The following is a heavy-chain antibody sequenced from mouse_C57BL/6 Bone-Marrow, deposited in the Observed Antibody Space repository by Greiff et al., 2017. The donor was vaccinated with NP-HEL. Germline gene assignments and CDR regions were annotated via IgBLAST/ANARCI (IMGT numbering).Heavy chain of an antibody. CDR3: ARQGFFDY. CDR1: GFTFSSYG. V-gene: IGHV5-6*01. D-gene: IGHD3-1*01. CDR2: ISNGGSYS. Sequence: EVKLMESGGDLVKPGGSLKLSCAASGFTFSSYGMSWVRQTPDKRLEWVATISNGGSYSYNPDSVTGRFTISRDNAKNTLYLQMSSLKSEDTAMYYCARQGFFDYWGQGTTLTVSS. J-gene: IGHJ2*01.